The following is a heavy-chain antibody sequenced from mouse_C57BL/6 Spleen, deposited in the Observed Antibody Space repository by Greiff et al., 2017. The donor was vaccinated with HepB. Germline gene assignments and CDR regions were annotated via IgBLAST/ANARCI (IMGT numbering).Heavy chain of an antibody. Sequence: EVKLVESEGGLVQPGSSMKLSCTAPGFTFSDYYMAWVRQVPEKGLEWVANINYDGSSTYYLDSLKSRFIISRDNAKNILYLQMSSLKSEDTATYYCAREGDYEGFAYWGQGTLVTVSA. CDR2: INYDGSST. CDR1: GFTFSDYY. D-gene: IGHD2-4*01. V-gene: IGHV5-16*01. J-gene: IGHJ3*01. CDR3: AREGDYEGFAY.